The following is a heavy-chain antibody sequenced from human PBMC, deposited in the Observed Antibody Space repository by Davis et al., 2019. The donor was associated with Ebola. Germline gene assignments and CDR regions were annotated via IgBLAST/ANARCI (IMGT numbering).Heavy chain of an antibody. D-gene: IGHD1-14*01. CDR3: GRPDRSIRATPGF. Sequence: GESLKISCAASGFTFSSYWMSWIRQSPGKGLEWVANISPDGGDKYYVDSVKGRFTISRDNAKNSLYLQMNSLRPEDSAVYYCGRPDRSIRATPGFWGQGALVTVSS. CDR1: GFTFSSYW. J-gene: IGHJ4*02. V-gene: IGHV3-7*01. CDR2: ISPDGGDK.